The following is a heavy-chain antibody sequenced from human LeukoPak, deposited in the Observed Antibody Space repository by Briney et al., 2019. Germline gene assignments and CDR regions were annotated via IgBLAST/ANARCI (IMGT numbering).Heavy chain of an antibody. J-gene: IGHJ4*02. CDR3: ARDTVTTYYFDY. CDR2: IYTSGST. V-gene: IGHV4-61*02. Sequence: SETMSLTSTVYGGSISSSSYYWGWIRQPAGKGLEWIGRIYTSGSTNYNPSLKSRVTISVDTSKNQFSLKLSSVTAADTAVYYCARDTVTTYYFDYWGQGTLVTVSS. D-gene: IGHD4-11*01. CDR1: GGSISSSSYY.